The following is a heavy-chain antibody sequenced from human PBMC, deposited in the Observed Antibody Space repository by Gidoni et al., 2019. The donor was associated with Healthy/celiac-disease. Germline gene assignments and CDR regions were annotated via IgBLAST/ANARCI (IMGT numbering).Heavy chain of an antibody. CDR1: GFPFSSYA. D-gene: IGHD2-2*01. V-gene: IGHV3-23*04. J-gene: IGHJ4*02. Sequence: EGQLGESGGGLVQPGGLLRLSCEASGFPFSSYAMSWVRQAPGKGLEWVSALSGSGGSTYYADSVKGRFTISRDNSKNTLYLQMNSLRAEDTAVYYCANGICSSTSCYYYFDYWGQGTLVTVSS. CDR2: LSGSGGST. CDR3: ANGICSSTSCYYYFDY.